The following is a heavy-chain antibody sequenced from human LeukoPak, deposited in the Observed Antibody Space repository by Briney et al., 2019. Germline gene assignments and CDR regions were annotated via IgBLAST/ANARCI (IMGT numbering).Heavy chain of an antibody. CDR3: ARDLAGYSSSWYRWLDAFDI. Sequence: GGSLRLSCAASGFTFSSYSMNWVRQAPGKGLEWVSSISSSSSYIYYADSVKGRFTISRDNAKNSLYLQMNSLRAEDTAVYYCARDLAGYSSSWYRWLDAFDIWGQGTMVTVSS. J-gene: IGHJ3*02. CDR1: GFTFSSYS. CDR2: ISSSSSYI. D-gene: IGHD6-13*01. V-gene: IGHV3-21*01.